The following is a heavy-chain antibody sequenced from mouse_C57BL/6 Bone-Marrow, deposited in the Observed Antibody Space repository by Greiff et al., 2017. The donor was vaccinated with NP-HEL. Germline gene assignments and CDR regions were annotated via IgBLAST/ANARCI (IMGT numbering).Heavy chain of an antibody. V-gene: IGHV14-4*01. J-gene: IGHJ2*01. D-gene: IGHD1-1*01. CDR1: GFNIKDDY. CDR3: TTSDYGSSSLDY. CDR2: IDPENGDT. Sequence: VQLQQSGAELVRPGASVKLSCTASGFNIKDDYMHWVKQRPEQGLEWIGWIDPENGDTEYASKFQGKATITADTSSNTAYLQLSSLTSEDTAVYYCTTSDYGSSSLDYWGKGTTLTVSS.